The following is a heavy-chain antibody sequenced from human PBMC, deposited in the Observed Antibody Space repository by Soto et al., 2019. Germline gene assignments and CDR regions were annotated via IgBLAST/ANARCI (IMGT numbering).Heavy chain of an antibody. Sequence: ASVKLSCKASGYSFTSYYMHWVRQAPGQGLEWMGIINPSGGSTSYAQKFQGRVTMTRDTSTSTVYMELSSLRSEDTAVYYCARGTTGTTGAFDIWGQGTMVTVSS. CDR2: INPSGGST. CDR3: ARGTTGTTGAFDI. J-gene: IGHJ3*02. D-gene: IGHD1-1*01. V-gene: IGHV1-46*03. CDR1: GYSFTSYY.